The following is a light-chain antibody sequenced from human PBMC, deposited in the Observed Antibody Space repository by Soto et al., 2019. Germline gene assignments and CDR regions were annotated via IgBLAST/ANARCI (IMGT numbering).Light chain of an antibody. CDR1: QGISSY. Sequence: AIRMTQSPSSLSESTGDRVTITCRASQGISSYLAWYQQKPGKAPKLLIYAASTLQRGGPSRFSGSGSGTDFTLTISCLQAEDFATYYCQQYYSYPPYTLGQVTKLEIK. J-gene: IGKJ2*01. CDR2: AAS. V-gene: IGKV1-8*01. CDR3: QQYYSYPPYT.